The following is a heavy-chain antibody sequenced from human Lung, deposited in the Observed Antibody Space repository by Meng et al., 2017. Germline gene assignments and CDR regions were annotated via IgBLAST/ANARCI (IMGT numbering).Heavy chain of an antibody. CDR2: IIPILERA. CDR3: ASAMGNYVPATNEWTPSYFDY. V-gene: IGHV1-69*02. CDR1: GVTVSRYS. Sequence: QVQLVQPGAEVKKPGSSAKVACKDSGVTVSRYSFSWGRQAPGQGLEWMGRIIPILERANYAQKFQGRVTITADISTTTAYMEMRSLRSEDTAVYYCASAMGNYVPATNEWTPSYFDYWGRGTLVTVSS. D-gene: IGHD3-16*01. J-gene: IGHJ4*02.